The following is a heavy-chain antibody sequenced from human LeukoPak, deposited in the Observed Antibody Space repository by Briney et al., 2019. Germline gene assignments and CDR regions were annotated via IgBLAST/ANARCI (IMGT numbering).Heavy chain of an antibody. J-gene: IGHJ5*02. CDR3: ARRGYSYGYVGSNWFDP. Sequence: SETLSLTCAVYGGSFSGYYWSWIRQPPGKGLEWIGEINHSRNTNHSPSLKSRVTISLDTSKNQFSLKLSSVTAADTAVYCCARRGYSYGYVGSNWFDPWGQGTLVTVSS. CDR1: GGSFSGYY. V-gene: IGHV4-34*01. D-gene: IGHD5-18*01. CDR2: INHSRNT.